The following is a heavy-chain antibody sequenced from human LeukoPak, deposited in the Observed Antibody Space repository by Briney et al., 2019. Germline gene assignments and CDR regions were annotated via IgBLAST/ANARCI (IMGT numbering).Heavy chain of an antibody. CDR1: GFTLENYA. CDR2: ISYDGSNK. Sequence: VGSLRVSCGASGFTLENYAINWVRQAPGKGMEWVAVISYDGSNKYYADSVKGRFTISSDNSKNTLCLQMNSLRAEDTAVYYCAKSIRVGAFDYWGQGTLVTVSS. V-gene: IGHV3-30*18. CDR3: AKSIRVGAFDY. J-gene: IGHJ4*02. D-gene: IGHD1-26*01.